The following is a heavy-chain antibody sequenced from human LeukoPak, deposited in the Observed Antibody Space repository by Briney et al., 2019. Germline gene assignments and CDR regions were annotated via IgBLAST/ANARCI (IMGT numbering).Heavy chain of an antibody. V-gene: IGHV4-61*02. CDR3: ARIRSHCSSTSCLWFDP. CDR1: GGSISSGRYY. J-gene: IGHJ5*02. Sequence: SQTLSLTCTGSGGSISSGRYYWSWIRQPAGKGLEWIGRIYTSGCTNYNPFLKSRVTLLLGTSQHQFSLKLSSVTAADTAVYYCARIRSHCSSTSCLWFDPWGQGTLVTVSS. D-gene: IGHD2-2*01. CDR2: IYTSGCT.